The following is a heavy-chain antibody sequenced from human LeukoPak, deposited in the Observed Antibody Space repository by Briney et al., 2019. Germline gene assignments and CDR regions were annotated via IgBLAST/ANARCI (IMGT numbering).Heavy chain of an antibody. J-gene: IGHJ4*02. V-gene: IGHV4-39*01. CDR3: ARSSDYQGSKRALVHY. CDR1: GGSISSNSHY. CDR2: IYSSGTT. D-gene: IGHD3-10*01. Sequence: SETLSLTCIVSGGSISSNSHYWGWIRQPPGKGLEWIVSIYSSGTTYYNPSLWSRLTISADTSKNLFSLKLGSVAAADTAVYYCARSSDYQGSKRALVHYWGQGTLVTVSS.